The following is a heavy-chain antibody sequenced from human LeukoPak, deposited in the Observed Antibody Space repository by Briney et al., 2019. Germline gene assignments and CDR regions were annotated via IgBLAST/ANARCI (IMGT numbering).Heavy chain of an antibody. Sequence: GRSLRLSCAPSGFTFDNYAMHWVRQAPGKGLEWVALISYDGGNIYYADSVQGRFTISRDNSKNTLYLQMNSLRAEDTAVYYCARDVFRDGYNSGSDYWGQGTLVAVSS. V-gene: IGHV3-30*04. CDR1: GFTFDNYA. J-gene: IGHJ4*02. CDR2: ISYDGGNI. CDR3: ARDVFRDGYNSGSDY. D-gene: IGHD5-24*01.